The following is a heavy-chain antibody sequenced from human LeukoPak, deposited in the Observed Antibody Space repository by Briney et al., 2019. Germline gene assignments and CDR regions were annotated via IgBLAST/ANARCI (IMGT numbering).Heavy chain of an antibody. J-gene: IGHJ6*03. CDR3: ARGSSVSPSTCYYYYMDV. CDR1: GGSISNYY. D-gene: IGHD1-1*01. Sequence: SETLSLTCTVSGGSISNYYWSWIRQPAGKGLEWIGRIYTSGSTNYNPSLKSRVTMSVDTSKNQFSLKLSSVTAADTAVYYCARGSSVSPSTCYYYYMDVWGKGTTVTVSS. V-gene: IGHV4-4*07. CDR2: IYTSGST.